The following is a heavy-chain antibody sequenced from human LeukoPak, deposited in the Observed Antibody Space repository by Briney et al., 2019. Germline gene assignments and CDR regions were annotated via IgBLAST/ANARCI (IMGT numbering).Heavy chain of an antibody. CDR3: ARDQIMITFGGVIDDY. J-gene: IGHJ4*02. CDR2: INPNSGGT. V-gene: IGHV1-2*06. Sequence: ASVKVSCKASGYTFTGYYMHWARQAPGQGLEWMGRINPNSGGTNYAQKFQGRVTMTRDTSISTAYMELSRLRSDDTAVYYCARDQIMITFGGVIDDYWGQGTLVTVSS. D-gene: IGHD3-16*02. CDR1: GYTFTGYY.